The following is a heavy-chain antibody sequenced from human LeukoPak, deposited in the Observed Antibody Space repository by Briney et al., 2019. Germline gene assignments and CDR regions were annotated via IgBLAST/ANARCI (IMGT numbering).Heavy chain of an antibody. Sequence: PGGSLRLSCAASGFTFSSYGMSWVRQAPGKGLEWVSAISGSGGSTYYADSVKGRFTISRDNSKNTLYLQMNSLRAEDTAVYYCAKGRGNLRRAFDYWGQGTLVTVSS. D-gene: IGHD3-10*01. CDR2: ISGSGGST. J-gene: IGHJ4*02. V-gene: IGHV3-23*01. CDR3: AKGRGNLRRAFDY. CDR1: GFTFSSYG.